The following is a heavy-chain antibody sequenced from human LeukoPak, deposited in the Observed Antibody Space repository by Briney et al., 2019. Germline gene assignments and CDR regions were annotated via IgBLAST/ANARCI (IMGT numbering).Heavy chain of an antibody. J-gene: IGHJ4*02. CDR3: AKHRDY. Sequence: GGSLRLSCVASGFTFSNNDMTWVRQAPGKGLEWVSSITSSGGIRYYADSVKGRFTISRDNSKSTLYLQMNSLRADDTAVYFCAKHRDYWGQGTLVTVSS. V-gene: IGHV3-23*01. CDR2: ITSSGGIR. CDR1: GFTFSNND.